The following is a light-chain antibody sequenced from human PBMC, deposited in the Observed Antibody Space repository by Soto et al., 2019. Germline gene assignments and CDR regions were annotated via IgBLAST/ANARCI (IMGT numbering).Light chain of an antibody. CDR3: QQYKTWPPSYT. V-gene: IGKV3-15*01. CDR2: GAS. CDR1: QSVGSY. Sequence: EIVMTQSPATLSVSPGGRATLSCRASQSVGSYLAWYQQKPGQPPRLLIYGASTRATGIPARFSGSGSGTEFSLTISSLQSEDFAVSYCQQYKTWPPSYTFGQGTKLEIK. J-gene: IGKJ2*01.